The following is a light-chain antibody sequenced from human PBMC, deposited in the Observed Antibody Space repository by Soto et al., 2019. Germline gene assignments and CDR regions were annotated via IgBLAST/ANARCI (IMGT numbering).Light chain of an antibody. CDR2: EVT. CDR3: SSNPASSTYV. Sequence: QSALTQPASVSGSPGQSITISCTGTSRDVGGYNYVSWYQHHPGKAPKLLIYEVTYRPSGVSNRFSGSKSGNTASLTISGLQAEDEADYYCSSNPASSTYVFGTGTKLTVL. J-gene: IGLJ1*01. CDR1: SRDVGGYNY. V-gene: IGLV2-14*01.